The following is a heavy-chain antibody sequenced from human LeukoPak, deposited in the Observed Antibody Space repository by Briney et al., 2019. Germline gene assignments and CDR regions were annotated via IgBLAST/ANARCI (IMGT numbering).Heavy chain of an antibody. J-gene: IGHJ4*02. V-gene: IGHV3-64D*06. CDR1: GFTFSSYA. D-gene: IGHD6-13*01. CDR2: ISSNGGST. Sequence: GGSLRLSCSASGFTFSSYAMRGVGQAPGKGLEYVSAISSNGGSTYYADSVKGRVTISRDNSKTTLYLQMSSLRAEDTAVYYCVKGGGIAAAGSIPFDYWGQGTLVTVSS. CDR3: VKGGGIAAAGSIPFDY.